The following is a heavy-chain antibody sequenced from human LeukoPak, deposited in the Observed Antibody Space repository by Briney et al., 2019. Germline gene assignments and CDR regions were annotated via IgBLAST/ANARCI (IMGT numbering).Heavy chain of an antibody. Sequence: PGGALKISCKGSGYSFTTYWIGWVRQMPGKGLEWMGRIEPSHSYNKYSPSFEGHVNISVDKSISTAFLQWNSLKASDSAMYYCATGASKVTTDFANYWGQGTQVAVSS. CDR1: GYSFTTYW. D-gene: IGHD4-17*01. CDR3: ATGASKVTTDFANY. J-gene: IGHJ4*02. V-gene: IGHV5-10-1*01. CDR2: IEPSHSYN.